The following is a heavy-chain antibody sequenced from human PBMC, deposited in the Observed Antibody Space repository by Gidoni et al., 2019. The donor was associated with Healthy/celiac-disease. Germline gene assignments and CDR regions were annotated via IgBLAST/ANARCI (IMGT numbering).Heavy chain of an antibody. D-gene: IGHD5-12*01. V-gene: IGHV3-21*01. CDR1: GFTLRRYS. CDR3: ARAPPYSGYGDYFDY. CDR2: ISSSSSYI. J-gene: IGHJ4*02. Sequence: EVQLVESGGGLVKPGGSLSLSCASPGFTLRRYSMNWVLQAPGKGLAWGSSISSSSSYIYYADSVKGRFTISRDNAKNSLYLQMNSLRAEDTAVYYCARAPPYSGYGDYFDYWGQGTLVTVSS.